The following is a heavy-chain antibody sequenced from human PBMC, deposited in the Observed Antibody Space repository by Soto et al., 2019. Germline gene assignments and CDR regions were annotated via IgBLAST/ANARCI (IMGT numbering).Heavy chain of an antibody. Sequence: SETLSLTCTVSGGSISSSDYYWRWIRQPPGKGLEWIGYIYYSGSTYYNPSLKSRVTISVDTSKNQFSLKLSSVTAADTAVYYCASVLAVAGYFDYWGQGTLVTVSS. D-gene: IGHD6-19*01. CDR1: GGSISSSDYY. CDR2: IYYSGST. V-gene: IGHV4-30-4*01. J-gene: IGHJ4*02. CDR3: ASVLAVAGYFDY.